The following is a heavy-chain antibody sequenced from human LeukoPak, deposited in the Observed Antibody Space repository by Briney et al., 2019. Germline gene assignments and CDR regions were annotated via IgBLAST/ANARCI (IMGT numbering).Heavy chain of an antibody. D-gene: IGHD3-9*01. CDR3: ARHSGGYDILTGYYLYYFDY. CDR1: GYSFTSYR. J-gene: IGHJ4*02. Sequence: GESLKISCKGSGYSFTSYRIGWVRQMPGKGLEWMGIIYPGDSDTRYSPSFQGQVTISADKSISTAYLQWSSLKASDTAMYYCARHSGGYDILTGYYLYYFDYWGQGTLVTVSS. CDR2: IYPGDSDT. V-gene: IGHV5-51*01.